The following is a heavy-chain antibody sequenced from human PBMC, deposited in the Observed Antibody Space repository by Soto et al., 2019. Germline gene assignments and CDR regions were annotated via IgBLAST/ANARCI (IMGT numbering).Heavy chain of an antibody. V-gene: IGHV3-23*01. CDR1: GFTFSSYA. D-gene: IGHD2-15*01. CDR2: IGGSGGT. J-gene: IGHJ4*02. CDR3: AKGQGWSYYYDS. Sequence: EVQLLESGGGLVQPGGSLRLYCAASGFTFSSYAMSWVRLAPGKGLEWFSSIGGSGGTYYADSVKGRFTISRDNSKNMLYLHRNSLRAEDTAMYYCAKGQGWSYYYDSWGQGTLVTVSS.